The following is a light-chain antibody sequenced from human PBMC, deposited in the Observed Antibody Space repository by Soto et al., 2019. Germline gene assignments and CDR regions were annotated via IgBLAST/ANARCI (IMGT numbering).Light chain of an antibody. CDR1: QSISSW. V-gene: IGKV1-5*01. CDR2: DAA. Sequence: DIQMTQSPSTLSAYVGDRVTITCRASQSISSWLAWYQQKPGKAPNLLIYDAASLEAGVPARFSGSGSGTEFTLTINSLQSEDSAVYYCQQHNQWPITFGQGTRLEIK. J-gene: IGKJ5*01. CDR3: QQHNQWPIT.